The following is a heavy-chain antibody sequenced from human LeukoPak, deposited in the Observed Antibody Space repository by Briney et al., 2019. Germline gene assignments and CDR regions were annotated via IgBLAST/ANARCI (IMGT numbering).Heavy chain of an antibody. V-gene: IGHV1-69*04. CDR3: AREGDVFGPFDS. CDR1: GNTFSSYA. J-gene: IGHJ4*02. Sequence: SLKVSCKASGNTFSSYAISWVRQAPGQGLEWLGRIVPVLEAAKYSQKLEGRVTITADKSTVTAYMEVNGLRPDDTAVYYCAREGDVFGPFDSWGQGTLVTVSS. CDR2: IVPVLEAA. D-gene: IGHD3-16*01.